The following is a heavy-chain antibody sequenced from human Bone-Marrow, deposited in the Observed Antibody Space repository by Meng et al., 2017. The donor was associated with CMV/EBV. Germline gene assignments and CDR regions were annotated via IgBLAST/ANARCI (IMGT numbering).Heavy chain of an antibody. D-gene: IGHD2-2*01. V-gene: IGHV3-7*01. CDR3: ARTGYCSSTSCRRRWFDP. CDR1: GFTFSGAW. Sequence: GESLKISCTASGFTFSGAWMNWVRQAPGKGLEWVANIKQDGSEKYYVDSVKGRFTISRDNAKNSLYLQMNSLRAEDTAVYYCARTGYCSSTSCRRRWFDPWGQGTLVTVSS. J-gene: IGHJ5*02. CDR2: IKQDGSEK.